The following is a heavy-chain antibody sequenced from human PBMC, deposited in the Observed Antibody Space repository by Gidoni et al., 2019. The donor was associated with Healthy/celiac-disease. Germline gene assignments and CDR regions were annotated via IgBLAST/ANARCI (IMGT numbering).Heavy chain of an antibody. CDR3: ASSVDQPHYYYYGMDV. J-gene: IGHJ6*02. CDR2: GSST. Sequence: GSSTSYADSVKGRFTISRDNAKNTLYLQMNSLRAEDTAVYYCASSVDQPHYYYYGMDVWGQGTTVTVSS. V-gene: IGHV3-74*01.